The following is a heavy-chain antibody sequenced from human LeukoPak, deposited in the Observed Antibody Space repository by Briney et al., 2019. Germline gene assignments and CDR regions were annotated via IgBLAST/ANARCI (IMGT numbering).Heavy chain of an antibody. CDR2: INPNSGGT. CDR1: GGTFSSHV. V-gene: IGHV1-2*02. Sequence: ASVKVSCKASGGTFSSHVITWVRQAPGQGLEWMGWINPNSGGTKYAQKFQGRVTLTRDTSINTAYMELSRLISDDTAVYYCAGNYKILTGYYDDDGFDIWGQGTKVTVSS. J-gene: IGHJ3*02. D-gene: IGHD3-9*01. CDR3: AGNYKILTGYYDDDGFDI.